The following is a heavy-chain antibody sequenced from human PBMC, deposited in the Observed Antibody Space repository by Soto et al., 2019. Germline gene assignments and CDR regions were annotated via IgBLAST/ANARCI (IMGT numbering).Heavy chain of an antibody. D-gene: IGHD5-18*01. CDR2: INGDGSNT. V-gene: IGHV3-74*01. Sequence: EVQLVESGGGLVQPGGSLRLSCAASGFTFSSYWMHWVRQGPGKGLVWVSRINGDGSNTNYADSVRGRFTISRDNAKNMVYLQMNSLRDEDTAVYYCARGIRYYYGTDVWGQGTTVTVSS. J-gene: IGHJ6*02. CDR3: ARGIRYYYGTDV. CDR1: GFTFSSYW.